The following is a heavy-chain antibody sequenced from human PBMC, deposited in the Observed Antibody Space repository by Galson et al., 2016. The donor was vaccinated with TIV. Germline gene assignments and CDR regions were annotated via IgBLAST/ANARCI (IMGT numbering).Heavy chain of an antibody. V-gene: IGHV3-23*01. Sequence: SLRLSCAASGFTFNIYAMGWVRQAPGKGLEWVSRISAGGERTYYADSVKGRFTISSDNSKNSLYLQMNGLRAEDTAVYYCIRGHTISRGGKYFHHWGQGTLVTVSS. CDR2: ISAGGERT. CDR3: IRGHTISRGGKYFHH. D-gene: IGHD2-15*01. J-gene: IGHJ1*01. CDR1: GFTFNIYA.